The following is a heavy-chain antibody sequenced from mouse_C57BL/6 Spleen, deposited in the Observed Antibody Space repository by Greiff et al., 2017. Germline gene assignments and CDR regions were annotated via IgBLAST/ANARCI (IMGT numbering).Heavy chain of an antibody. D-gene: IGHD1-1*01. CDR1: GYAFSSSW. Sequence: QVQLQQSGPELVKPGASVKISCKASGYAFSSSWMNWVKQRPGKGLEWIGRIYPGDGDTNYNGKFKGKATLTADKSSSTAYMQLSSLTSEDSAVYFCARRIVARDYFDYWGQGTTLTVSS. CDR2: IYPGDGDT. CDR3: ARRIVARDYFDY. V-gene: IGHV1-82*01. J-gene: IGHJ2*01.